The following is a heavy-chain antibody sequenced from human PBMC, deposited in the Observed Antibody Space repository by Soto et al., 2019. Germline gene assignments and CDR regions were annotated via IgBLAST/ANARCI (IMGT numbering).Heavy chain of an antibody. CDR2: INPLRGSA. D-gene: IGHD1-26*01. CDR3: TRDFETSGRNGGAD. J-gene: IGHJ4*02. V-gene: IGHV1-46*01. CDR1: GYTFTSYY. Sequence: QVQLVQSGAEVKEPGAPVKLSCSESGYTFTSYYMHWVRQAPGQGLEWMGVINPLRGSASYAQNFQDRVTMTRDTSTATAYMELRSLRSDDTAIYYWTRDFETSGRNGGADWGQGTLVIVSS.